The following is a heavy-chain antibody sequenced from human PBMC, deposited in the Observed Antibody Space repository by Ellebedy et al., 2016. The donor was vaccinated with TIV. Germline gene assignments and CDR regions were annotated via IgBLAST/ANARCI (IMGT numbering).Heavy chain of an antibody. CDR2: ISHDGINK. V-gene: IGHV3-30*18. CDR3: AKEYDSRGYGAYFDH. CDR1: GFTFSSYG. Sequence: GESLKISCAASGFTFSSYGMHWVRQAPGKGLEWVAVISHDGINKHYADSVKGRFTISRDNSKNTMYLQMNSLRAEDTAVYYCAKEYDSRGYGAYFDHWGQGTLVTVSS. J-gene: IGHJ4*02. D-gene: IGHD3-22*01.